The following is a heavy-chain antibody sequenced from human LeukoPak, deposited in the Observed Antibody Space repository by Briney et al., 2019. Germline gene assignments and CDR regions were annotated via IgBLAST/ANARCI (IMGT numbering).Heavy chain of an antibody. D-gene: IGHD3-10*01. CDR3: AKRGGYETMAAFDY. CDR1: GLTLSSYW. Sequence: GGSLRLSCAASGLTLSSYWMHWVRQAPGKGLVWVSRINSDGSSTRYADSVKGRFTISRDNAKNTLYLQMNSLRAEDTAVYYCAKRGGYETMAAFDYWGQGTLVTVSS. J-gene: IGHJ4*02. V-gene: IGHV3-74*01. CDR2: INSDGSST.